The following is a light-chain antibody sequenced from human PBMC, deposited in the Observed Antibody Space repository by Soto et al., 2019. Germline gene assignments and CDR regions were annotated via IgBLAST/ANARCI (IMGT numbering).Light chain of an antibody. J-gene: IGKJ2*01. Sequence: DIVMTQSPLSLPVTPGEPASISCRSSQSLLYGAGYMYVDWYLQKPGQPPQLLIFLGSNRAPGVPDRFSGSVSGTDFTLKISRVETEDLGVYYCVQTLQTPYTFGQGTKLEIK. V-gene: IGKV2-28*01. CDR1: QSLLYGAGYMY. CDR2: LGS. CDR3: VQTLQTPYT.